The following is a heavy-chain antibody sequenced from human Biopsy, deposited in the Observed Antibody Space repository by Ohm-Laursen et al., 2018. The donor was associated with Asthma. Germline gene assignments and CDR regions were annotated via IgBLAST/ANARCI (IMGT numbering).Heavy chain of an antibody. CDR2: HDHEEGGT. CDR3: ASDFPKDYVRYNFQF. CDR1: GYSLTDLS. J-gene: IGHJ4*02. Sequence: ATVKISCKISGYSLTDLSMHWARQAPGQGLEWMGGHDHEEGGTVNARKFQGRVTMTEDTSTDTAYMELSSLSSDDTAVYYCASDFPKDYVRYNFQFWGQGTLVTVSS. V-gene: IGHV1-24*01. D-gene: IGHD4-17*01.